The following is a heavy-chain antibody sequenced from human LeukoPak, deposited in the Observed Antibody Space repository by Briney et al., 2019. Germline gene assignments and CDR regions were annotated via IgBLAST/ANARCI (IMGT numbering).Heavy chain of an antibody. J-gene: IGHJ5*02. CDR1: GYTFTXXA. Sequence: GYTFTXXAMNWVRQAPGQGLEWMGWINTNTGNPTYAQGFTGRFVFSLDTSVSTAYLQISSLKAEDTAVYYCAREYCSGGSCYQYNWFDPWGQGTLVTVSS. D-gene: IGHD2-15*01. V-gene: IGHV7-4-1*02. CDR3: AREYCSGGSCYQYNWFDP. CDR2: INTNTGNP.